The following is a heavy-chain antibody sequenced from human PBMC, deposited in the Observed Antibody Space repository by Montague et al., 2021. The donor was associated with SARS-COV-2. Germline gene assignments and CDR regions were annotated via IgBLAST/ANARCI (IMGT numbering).Heavy chain of an antibody. D-gene: IGHD3-16*01. J-gene: IGHJ4*02. Sequence: SETLSLTCTVSGGSISRYFWNWIRQTPGKGLEWMGYVHDIESSNYNPPLKSRITILLDTSKNQFSLRLKAVTAADTAVYYCARVTLGGRDGRASQYNGFDSWGQGILVTVSS. CDR3: ARVTLGGRDGRASQYNGFDS. CDR2: VHDIESS. V-gene: IGHV4-59*01. CDR1: GGSISRYF.